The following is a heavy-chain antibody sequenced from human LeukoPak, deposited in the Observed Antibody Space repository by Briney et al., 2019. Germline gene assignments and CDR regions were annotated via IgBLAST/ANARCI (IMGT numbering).Heavy chain of an antibody. CDR1: GYTLTELS. J-gene: IGHJ6*02. CDR2: FDPEDGET. CDR3: ATDHPARYYYYGMDV. Sequence: ASVKVSCKVSGYTLTELSMHWVRQAPGKGLEWMGGFDPEDGETIYAQKFQGRVTMTEDTSTDTAYTELSSLRSEDTAVYYCATDHPARYYYYGMDVWGQGTTVTVSS. D-gene: IGHD6-6*01. V-gene: IGHV1-24*01.